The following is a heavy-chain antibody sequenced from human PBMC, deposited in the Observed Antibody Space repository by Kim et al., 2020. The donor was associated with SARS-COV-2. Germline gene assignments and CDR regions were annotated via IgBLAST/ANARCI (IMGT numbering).Heavy chain of an antibody. CDR2: I. CDR3: ARGSGSYGFDY. Sequence: IYYADSAKGRFTISRDNAKNSVYLQMSSLRAEDTAVYYCARGSGSYGFDYWGQGILVTVSS. J-gene: IGHJ4*02. D-gene: IGHD1-26*01. V-gene: IGHV3-21*01.